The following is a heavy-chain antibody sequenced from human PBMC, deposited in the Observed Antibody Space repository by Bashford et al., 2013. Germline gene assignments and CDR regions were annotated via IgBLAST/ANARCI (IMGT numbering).Heavy chain of an antibody. CDR3: ARHIKVRGVYYYGMDV. J-gene: IGHJ6*02. D-gene: IGHD3-10*01. V-gene: IGHV4-39*01. Sequence: SETLSLTCTVSGGSISSGGYYWSWIRQHPRKGLEWIGEVNHSGGTNYNPSLKSRVTISIDTSKNQFSLKVSSVTAADTAVYYCARHIKVRGVYYYGMDVWGQGTTVTVSS. CDR2: VNHSGGT. CDR1: GGSISSGGYY.